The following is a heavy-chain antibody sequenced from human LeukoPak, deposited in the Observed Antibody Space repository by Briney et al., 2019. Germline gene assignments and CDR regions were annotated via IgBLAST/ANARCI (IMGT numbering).Heavy chain of an antibody. D-gene: IGHD3-22*01. J-gene: IGHJ4*02. V-gene: IGHV3-49*04. Sequence: GGSLRLSCTASGFTFGDYAMSWVRQPPGKGLEWVGFIRSKAYGGTIEYDASVRGRFSISRDDSRSIAYLQMNSLKTEDTAFYYCTRGTYYYDRTGYFTEYWGQGTLVTVSS. CDR3: TRGTYYYDRTGYFTEY. CDR1: GFTFGDYA. CDR2: IRSKAYGGTI.